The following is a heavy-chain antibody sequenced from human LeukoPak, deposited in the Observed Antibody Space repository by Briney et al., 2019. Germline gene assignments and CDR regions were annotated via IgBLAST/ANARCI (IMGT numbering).Heavy chain of an antibody. V-gene: IGHV3-7*01. CDR1: GFTFSSYW. CDR2: IKQDVNEK. CDR3: ARSGPFDY. Sequence: GGSLRLSCAASGFTFSSYWMTWVRQAPGKGLEWVANIKQDVNEKYYIDSVRGRFTISRDNAKNSLYLQMNSLRAGDTAVYYCARSGPFDYWGQGTLVTVSS. J-gene: IGHJ4*02. D-gene: IGHD3-10*01.